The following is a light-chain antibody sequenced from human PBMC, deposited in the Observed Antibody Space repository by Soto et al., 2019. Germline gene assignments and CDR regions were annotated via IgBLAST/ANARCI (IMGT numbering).Light chain of an antibody. Sequence: QAVVPQAPSLTVSPGGTVTLTCASSTGAVTSGHYPYWFQQKPGQAPRTLIYDTSNTHSWTPARFSGSLPGGKPALTLSGAQPEDEADYFCLLSYGGARRVFGGGTKLTVL. CDR1: TGAVTSGHY. V-gene: IGLV7-46*01. CDR2: DTS. J-gene: IGLJ2*01. CDR3: LLSYGGARRV.